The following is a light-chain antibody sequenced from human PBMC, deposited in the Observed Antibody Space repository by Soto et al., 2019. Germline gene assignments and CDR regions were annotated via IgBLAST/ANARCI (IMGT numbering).Light chain of an antibody. V-gene: IGLV2-14*01. J-gene: IGLJ1*01. CDR2: DVS. CDR3: SSYTSSSTLPYV. CDR1: XXXXXGYNY. Sequence: QSALTQPASVSGSPGQSITISXXGTXXXXXGYNYVSWYQQHPGKAPKLMIYDVSNRPSGVSNRFSGSKSGNTASLTISGLQAEDEADYYCSSYTSSSTLPYVFGTGTKLTVL.